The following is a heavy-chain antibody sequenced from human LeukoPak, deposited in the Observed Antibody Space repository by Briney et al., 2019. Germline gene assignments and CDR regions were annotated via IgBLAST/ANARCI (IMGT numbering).Heavy chain of an antibody. V-gene: IGHV1-18*01. CDR1: GYTFTSYG. CDR3: ARAPERLGWFDP. Sequence: GASVKVSCKASGYTFTSYGISWVRQAPGQGLEWMGWISAYNGNTNYAQEFQGRVTMTTDTSTSTAYMELRSLRSDDTAVYYCARAPERLGWFDPWGQGTLVTVSS. J-gene: IGHJ5*02. D-gene: IGHD1-1*01. CDR2: ISAYNGNT.